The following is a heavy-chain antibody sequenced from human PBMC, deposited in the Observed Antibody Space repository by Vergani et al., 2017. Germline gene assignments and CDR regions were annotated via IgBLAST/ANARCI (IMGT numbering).Heavy chain of an antibody. V-gene: IGHV3-21*01. D-gene: IGHD2-2*01. Sequence: EVQLVESGGGLVKPGGSLRLSCAASGFTFSSYSMNWVRQAPGKGLEWVSSISSSSSYIYYADSVKGRFTISRDNAKNSLYLQMNSLRDEDTAVYYCARDRYWDIVGVPAADDAFDIWGQGTMVTVSS. CDR3: ARDRYWDIVGVPAADDAFDI. CDR2: ISSSSSYI. J-gene: IGHJ3*02. CDR1: GFTFSSYS.